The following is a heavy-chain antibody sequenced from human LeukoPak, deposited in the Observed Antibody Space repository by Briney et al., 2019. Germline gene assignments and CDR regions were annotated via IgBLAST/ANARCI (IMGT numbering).Heavy chain of an antibody. J-gene: IGHJ4*02. CDR3: AQDILLMVRGGGIDY. D-gene: IGHD3-10*01. CDR2: ISGSGGST. Sequence: SGGSLRLSCAASGFTFSSYEMHWVRQAPGKGLEWVSAISGSGGSTYYADSVKGRFTISRDNSKNTLYLQMNNRRAEDTAVYYCAQDILLMVRGGGIDYWGQGTLVTVSS. V-gene: IGHV3-23*01. CDR1: GFTFSSYE.